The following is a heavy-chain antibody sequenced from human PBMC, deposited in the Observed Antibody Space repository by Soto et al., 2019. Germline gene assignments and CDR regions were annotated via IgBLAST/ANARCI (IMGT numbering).Heavy chain of an antibody. CDR1: GGSISSSSYY. CDR3: ARRLYYDSSGFEGGGMDV. Sequence: PSETLSLTCTVSGGSISSSSYYWGWIRQPPGKGLEWIGSIYYSESTYYNPSLKSRVTISVDTSKNQFSLKLSSVTAADTAVYYCARRLYYDSSGFEGGGMDVWGQGTTVT. D-gene: IGHD3-22*01. V-gene: IGHV4-39*01. CDR2: IYYSEST. J-gene: IGHJ6*02.